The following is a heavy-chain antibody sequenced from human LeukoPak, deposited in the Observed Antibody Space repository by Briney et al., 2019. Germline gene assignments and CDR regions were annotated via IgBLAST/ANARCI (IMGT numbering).Heavy chain of an antibody. D-gene: IGHD2-21*02. CDR2: ISWNSGSI. Sequence: PGGSLRLSCAASGFTFDDYATHWVRQAPGKGLEWVSGISWNSGSIGYADSVKGRFTISRDNAKNSLYLQMNSLRAEDAALYYCAKDIDGDTDAFDIWGQGTMVTVSS. V-gene: IGHV3-9*01. CDR3: AKDIDGDTDAFDI. CDR1: GFTFDDYA. J-gene: IGHJ3*02.